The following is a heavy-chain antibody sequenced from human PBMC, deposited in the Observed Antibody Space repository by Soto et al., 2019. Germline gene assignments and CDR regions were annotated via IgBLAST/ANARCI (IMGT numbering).Heavy chain of an antibody. J-gene: IGHJ4*02. CDR3: VSQRTSVLTQAYFDY. CDR2: INHTGGT. Sequence: LSLTCAVYGGSVNGYYWNWIRQPPGKGLEWIGEINHTGGTHYKPSLKSRVTMSVDTSKNQFSLNLNSVTASDTAVYFCVSQRTSVLTQAYFDYWGPGALVTVSS. D-gene: IGHD2-8*01. CDR1: GGSVNGYY. V-gene: IGHV4-34*01.